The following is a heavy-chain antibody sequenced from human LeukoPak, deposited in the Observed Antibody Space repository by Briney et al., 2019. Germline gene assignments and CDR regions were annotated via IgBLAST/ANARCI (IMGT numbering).Heavy chain of an antibody. CDR2: INHRGST. D-gene: IGHD5-18*01. CDR1: GGSFSGYY. V-gene: IGHV4-34*01. Sequence: SETLSLTCAVYGGSFSGYYWSWIRQPPGKGLEWIGEINHRGSTNYNPSLKSRVTISVDTSKNQFSLKLSSVTAADTAVYYCARGVQLWLRPIDYWGQGTLVTVSS. CDR3: ARGVQLWLRPIDY. J-gene: IGHJ4*02.